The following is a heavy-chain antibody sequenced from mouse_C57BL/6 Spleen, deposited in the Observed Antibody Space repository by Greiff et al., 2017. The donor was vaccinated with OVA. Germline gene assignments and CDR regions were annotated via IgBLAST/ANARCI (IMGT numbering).Heavy chain of an antibody. V-gene: IGHV1-69*01. CDR2: IDPSDSYT. CDR3: ASAPASYDGYYSWFAY. J-gene: IGHJ3*01. Sequence: QVHLQQPGAELVMPGASVKLSCKASGYTFTSYWMHWVKQRPGQGLEWIGEIDPSDSYTNYNQKFKGKSTLTADKSSSTAYMQLSSLTSEDSAVYYGASAPASYDGYYSWFAYWGQGTLLTVSA. D-gene: IGHD2-3*01. CDR1: GYTFTSYW.